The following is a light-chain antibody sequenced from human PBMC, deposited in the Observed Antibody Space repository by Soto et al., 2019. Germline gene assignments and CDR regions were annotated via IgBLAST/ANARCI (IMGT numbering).Light chain of an antibody. CDR2: AAS. CDR1: QGVSAS. V-gene: IGKV1-39*01. J-gene: IGKJ2*01. Sequence: DIQMTQSPSSLSASVGDRVTITCRASQGVSASLLWYQQRQRRAPKLLIYAASTLLSGVPSRFSGSGSGTNFTPTISSLQPEDFANYYCQHSYRSPHTFGPGTKLETK. CDR3: QHSYRSPHT.